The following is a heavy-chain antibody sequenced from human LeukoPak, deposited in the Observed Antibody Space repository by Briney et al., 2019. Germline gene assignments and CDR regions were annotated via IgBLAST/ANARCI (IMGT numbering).Heavy chain of an antibody. V-gene: IGHV1-69*04. Sequence: ASVKVPCKASGYTFTSYGISWVRQAPGQGLEWMGRIIPILGIANYAQKFQGRVTITADKSTSTAYMELSSLRSEDTAVYYCARGYYDSSGPDYWGQGTLVTVSS. CDR3: ARGYYDSSGPDY. D-gene: IGHD3-22*01. CDR1: GYTFTSYG. J-gene: IGHJ4*02. CDR2: IIPILGIA.